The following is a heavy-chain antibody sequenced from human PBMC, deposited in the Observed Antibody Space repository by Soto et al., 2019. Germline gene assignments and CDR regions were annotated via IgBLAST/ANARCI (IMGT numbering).Heavy chain of an antibody. V-gene: IGHV4-59*02. CDR2: IFNSGTI. Sequence: TSETLSLTCSVFGASVNSYYWSWIRQSPGRGLEWIGHIFNSGTIHYNPSLKSRVTMSVDSSKNQVSLKMNSVTAADTAIYYCGRDLLATASARWYFYYGLDVWGQGTAVTVS. J-gene: IGHJ6*02. D-gene: IGHD3-3*02. CDR1: GASVNSYY. CDR3: GRDLLATASARWYFYYGLDV.